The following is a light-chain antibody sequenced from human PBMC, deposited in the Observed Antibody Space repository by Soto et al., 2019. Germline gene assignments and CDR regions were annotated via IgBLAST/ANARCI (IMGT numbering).Light chain of an antibody. V-gene: IGKV1-6*01. CDR1: QDIGND. J-gene: IGKJ1*01. Sequence: AIQMTQSPSSLSASVGDRITITCRASQDIGNDLGWYQQKPGKAPKVLIYAASNLHSGVPSRFSGSRSGADFTLTISGLQPEDFATYYCLQDHDDSWAFGQGAKVDI. CDR3: LQDHDDSWA. CDR2: AAS.